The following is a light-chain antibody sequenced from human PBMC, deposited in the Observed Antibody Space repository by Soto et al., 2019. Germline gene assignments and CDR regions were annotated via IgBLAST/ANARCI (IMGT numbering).Light chain of an antibody. V-gene: IGLV1-40*01. CDR1: SSNIGTGYD. CDR3: QSYDTSLGGSYV. CDR2: GDI. Sequence: QSVLTQPPSVSGAPGQRVTISCTGSSSNIGTGYDVHWYQQLPGKAPKLLISGDINRPSGVPDRFSGSKSGTSASLAITGLQAEDEADYYCQSYDTSLGGSYVFGTGTKLTVL. J-gene: IGLJ1*01.